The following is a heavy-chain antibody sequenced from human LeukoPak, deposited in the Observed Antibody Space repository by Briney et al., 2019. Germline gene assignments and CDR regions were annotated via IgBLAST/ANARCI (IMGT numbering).Heavy chain of an antibody. CDR2: INGGGVST. CDR3: AKTTGISSSYNFDC. J-gene: IGHJ4*02. D-gene: IGHD2-2*02. CDR1: GFTFTSYA. V-gene: IGHV3-23*01. Sequence: PGGSLRLSCAASGFTFTSYAMSWVRQAPGKGLEWVSAINGGGVSTYYADSVKGRSTISRDNSKNTLYLQMNSLRAEDTAVYYCAKTTGISSSYNFDCWGQGTLVTVSS.